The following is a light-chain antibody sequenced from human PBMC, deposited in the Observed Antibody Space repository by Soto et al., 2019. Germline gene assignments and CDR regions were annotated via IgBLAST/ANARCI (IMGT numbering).Light chain of an antibody. CDR3: QQDNSFTLT. J-gene: IGKJ4*01. V-gene: IGKV1-39*01. CDR2: AAS. Sequence: DIEMTQSPTSLSASVVDRVTITCRASQSISSYLNWYQQKPGKAPKLLIYAASSLQSGVPSRFSGSGSGTDFTLTISSLQPEDFATYYCQQDNSFTLTFGGGTKVDIK. CDR1: QSISSY.